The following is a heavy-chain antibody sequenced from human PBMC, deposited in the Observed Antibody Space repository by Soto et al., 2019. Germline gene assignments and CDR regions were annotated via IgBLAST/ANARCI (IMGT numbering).Heavy chain of an antibody. J-gene: IGHJ6*02. CDR3: VRPYSNRWSIFYGLDV. CDR1: GFTFSTYS. Sequence: EVQLVESGGRLVQPGGSLRLSCVASGFTFSTYSMNWVRQAPGKGLEWISYISSSSDIIYYADSVKGRFTISRDNAKNSLSLQMNSLRDEDTAVYYCVRPYSNRWSIFYGLDVWGQGTTVTVSS. V-gene: IGHV3-48*02. CDR2: ISSSSDII. D-gene: IGHD6-13*01.